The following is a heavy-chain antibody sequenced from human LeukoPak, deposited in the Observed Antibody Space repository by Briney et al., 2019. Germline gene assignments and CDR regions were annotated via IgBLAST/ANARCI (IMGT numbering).Heavy chain of an antibody. CDR2: IKQDESDK. D-gene: IGHD3-10*01. CDR1: GFTFSNYW. Sequence: GGSLRLSCAASGFTFSNYWMAWVRQAPGKGLEWVANIKQDESDKNYVDSVKGRFTISRDNAKNSLYLQMNSLRAEDTAVYYCARDWGGNLDYWGQGTLVTVSS. J-gene: IGHJ4*02. V-gene: IGHV3-7*01. CDR3: ARDWGGNLDY.